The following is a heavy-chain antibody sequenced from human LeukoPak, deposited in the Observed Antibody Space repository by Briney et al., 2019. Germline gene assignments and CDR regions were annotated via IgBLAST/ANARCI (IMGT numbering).Heavy chain of an antibody. CDR1: GFTFSSYS. CDR3: ARDTYYYDSSGYGVVWSDY. J-gene: IGHJ4*02. CDR2: ISSSGSYI. Sequence: GGSLRLSCAASGFTFSSYSMSWVRQAPGKGLEWVSSISSSGSYIYYADSVKGRFTISRDNAKNSLYLQMNSLRAEDTAVYYCARDTYYYDSSGYGVVWSDYWGQGTLVTVSS. D-gene: IGHD3-22*01. V-gene: IGHV3-21*01.